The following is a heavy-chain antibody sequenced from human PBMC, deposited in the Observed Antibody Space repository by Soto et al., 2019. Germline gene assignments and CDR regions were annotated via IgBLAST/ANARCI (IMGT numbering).Heavy chain of an antibody. CDR1: GASISGYY. J-gene: IGHJ6*02. CDR2: IYATGTT. V-gene: IGHV4-4*07. Sequence: PSETLSLTCTVSGASISGYYWSWIRKSAGKGLEWIGRIYATGTTDYNPSLKSRVMMSVDTSKKQFSLKLTSVTAADTAVYYCARHDIIPKLQNGMGVWGQGTMVTVSS. CDR3: ARHDIIPKLQNGMGV.